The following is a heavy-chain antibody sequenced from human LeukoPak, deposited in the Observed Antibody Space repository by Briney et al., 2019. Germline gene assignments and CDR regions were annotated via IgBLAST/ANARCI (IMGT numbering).Heavy chain of an antibody. CDR1: GFTFSSYS. Sequence: GGSLRLSCAASGFTFSSYSMNWVRQAPGKGLEWVSYISSSSSTVYYADSVKGRFTISRDNAKNSLYLQMNSLRAEDTAVYYCARAPASDEVWFDYWGQGTLVTVSS. V-gene: IGHV3-48*01. J-gene: IGHJ4*02. CDR2: ISSSSSTV. D-gene: IGHD3-16*01. CDR3: ARAPASDEVWFDY.